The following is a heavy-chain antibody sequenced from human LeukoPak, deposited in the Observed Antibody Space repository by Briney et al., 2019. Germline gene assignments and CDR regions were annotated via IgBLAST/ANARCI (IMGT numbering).Heavy chain of an antibody. Sequence: ASVKVSCKASGYTFTGYYMHWVRQAPGQGLEWMGRINPNSGGTNYAQKFQGRVNMTRDTSISTAYMELSRLRSDDTAVYYCARSRGIYGHQYYFDYWGQGTLVTVSS. D-gene: IGHD3-16*01. J-gene: IGHJ4*02. CDR1: GYTFTGYY. CDR3: ARSRGIYGHQYYFDY. CDR2: INPNSGGT. V-gene: IGHV1-2*06.